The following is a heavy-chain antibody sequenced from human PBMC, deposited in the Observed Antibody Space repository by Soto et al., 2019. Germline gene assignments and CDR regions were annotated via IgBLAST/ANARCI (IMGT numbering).Heavy chain of an antibody. D-gene: IGHD2-15*01. CDR1: GYTLTELS. Sequence: ASVKVSCKVSGYTLTELSMHWVRQAPGKGLEWMGGIDLNSGGTNYAQKFQGLVTMTRDTSISTAYIELSSLRSDDTAVYYCARDLFHPSRYCSGGSCYSGENYFDYWGQGTLVTVSS. V-gene: IGHV1-2*04. CDR2: IDLNSGGT. J-gene: IGHJ4*02. CDR3: ARDLFHPSRYCSGGSCYSGENYFDY.